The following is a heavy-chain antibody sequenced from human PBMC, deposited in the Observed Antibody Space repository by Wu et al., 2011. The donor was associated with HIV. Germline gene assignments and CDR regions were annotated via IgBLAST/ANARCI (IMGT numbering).Heavy chain of an antibody. J-gene: IGHJ6*03. CDR3: AREGNYYYMDV. Sequence: QVQLVQSGAEVKKPGSSVKVSCKTSGGSFSRYSFSRVRQAPGQGLEWMGGLIPLFGATDYAQKFQGRITISADTSTTTVYMELRSLRSGDTAVYYCAREGNYYYMDVWGKGTTVSVS. CDR2: LIPLFGAT. V-gene: IGHV1-69*14. CDR1: GGSFSRYS. D-gene: IGHD6-13*01.